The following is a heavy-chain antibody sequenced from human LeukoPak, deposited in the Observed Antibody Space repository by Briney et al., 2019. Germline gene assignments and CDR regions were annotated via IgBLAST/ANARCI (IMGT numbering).Heavy chain of an antibody. Sequence: PSETLSLTCAVYGGSFSDNSWTWVRQPPGKGLEWIGEINHSGSTNYNPSLKSRVTMSVATSKNQFSLKLTSVTAADTAVYYCTRDQGGRWAQGTLVTVSS. CDR2: INHSGST. J-gene: IGHJ4*02. CDR3: TRDQGGR. V-gene: IGHV4-34*01. CDR1: GGSFSDNS. D-gene: IGHD1-26*01.